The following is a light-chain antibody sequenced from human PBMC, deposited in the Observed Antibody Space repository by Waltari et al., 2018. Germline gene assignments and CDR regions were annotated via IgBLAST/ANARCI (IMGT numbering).Light chain of an antibody. CDR3: QHYVRLPAT. J-gene: IGKJ1*01. Sequence: EIVLTQSPGTLSLSPGERATLSCGASPNVGGSFAWYQQKPGQAPRLLIYGSSSRATGIPDRFSGSGSGTDFSLTISRLEPDDFAVYYCQHYVRLPATFGQGTKVEIK. CDR2: GSS. V-gene: IGKV3-20*01. CDR1: PNVGGS.